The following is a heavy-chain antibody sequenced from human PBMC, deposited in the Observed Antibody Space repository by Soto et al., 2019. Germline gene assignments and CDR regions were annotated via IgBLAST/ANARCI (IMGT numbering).Heavy chain of an antibody. J-gene: IGHJ4*02. D-gene: IGHD6-6*01. V-gene: IGHV3-23*01. CDR1: GFTFNHYG. Sequence: EQLLESGGGLVQPGGSLTLSCAASGFTFNHYGMAWVRQAPGKGLEWVSVISGSGGTTYYADSVKGRFTICRDNSKSTVYLQMNSLRVEDTALYSCSKVIVLGASTIEFWGPGTLVTVSS. CDR2: ISGSGGTT. CDR3: SKVIVLGASTIEF.